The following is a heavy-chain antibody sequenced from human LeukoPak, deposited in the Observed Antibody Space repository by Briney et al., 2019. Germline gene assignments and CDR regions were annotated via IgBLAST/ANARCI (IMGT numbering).Heavy chain of an antibody. CDR2: ISSSSSYI. D-gene: IGHD1-7*01. J-gene: IGHJ4*02. CDR1: GFTFDDYG. V-gene: IGHV3-21*01. Sequence: GGSLRLSCAASGFTFDDYGMTWVRQTPGKGLEWVSCISSSSSYIYYADSVKGRFTISRDNAKNSLYLQMNSLRVEDTAVYYCARAHNWKYGTFDYWGQGTLVTVSS. CDR3: ARAHNWKYGTFDY.